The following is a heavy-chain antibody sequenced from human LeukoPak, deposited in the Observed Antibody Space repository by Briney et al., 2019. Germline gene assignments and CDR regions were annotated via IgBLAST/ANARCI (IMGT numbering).Heavy chain of an antibody. V-gene: IGHV4-59*01. Sequence: SETLSLTCTVSGGSLSSYYWSWIRQPPGKGLEYIGYSYYSGSTDYNPSLKSRVTISVDTSKNQFSLKLSSVTAADTAVYYCARASYSYDINGWVPFDYWGQGTLVTVSS. J-gene: IGHJ4*02. CDR2: SYYSGST. CDR3: ARASYSYDINGWVPFDY. D-gene: IGHD3-22*01. CDR1: GGSLSSYY.